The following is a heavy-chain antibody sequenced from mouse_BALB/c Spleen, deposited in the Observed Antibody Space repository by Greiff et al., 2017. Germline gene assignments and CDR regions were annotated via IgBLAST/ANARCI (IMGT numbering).Heavy chain of an antibody. Sequence: EVMLVESGGGLVQPGGSLKLSCAASGFTFSSYTMSWVRQTPEKRLEWVAYISNGGGSTYYPDTVKGRFTISRDNAKNTLYLQMSSLKSEDTAMYYCAITTATWFAYWGQGTLVTVSA. V-gene: IGHV5-12-2*01. CDR1: GFTFSSYT. CDR2: ISNGGGST. J-gene: IGHJ3*01. CDR3: AITTATWFAY. D-gene: IGHD1-2*01.